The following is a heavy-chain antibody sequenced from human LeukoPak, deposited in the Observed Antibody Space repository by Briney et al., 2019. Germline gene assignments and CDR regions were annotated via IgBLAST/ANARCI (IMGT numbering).Heavy chain of an antibody. J-gene: IGHJ6*03. CDR2: ISGSGGST. V-gene: IGHV3-23*01. D-gene: IGHD2-8*01. CDR1: GFTFSSYA. CDR3: ARCWVNAIPLYYYYMDV. Sequence: PGGSLRLSCAASGFTFSSYAMSWVRQAPGKGLEWVSAISGSGGSTYYADSVKGRFTISRDNSKNTLYLQMNSLRAEDTAVYYCARCWVNAIPLYYYYMDVWGKGTTVTISS.